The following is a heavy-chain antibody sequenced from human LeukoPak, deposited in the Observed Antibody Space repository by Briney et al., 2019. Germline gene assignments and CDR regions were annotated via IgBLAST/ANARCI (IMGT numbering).Heavy chain of an antibody. D-gene: IGHD6-13*01. CDR2: VIPIFGTA. CDR1: GGTFSSYA. J-gene: IGHJ6*03. CDR3: ARASSWTEDYYYYYYMDV. Sequence: GSSVKVSCKASGGTFSSYAISWVRQAPGQGLEWMGGVIPIFGTANYAQKFQGRVTITTDESTSTAYMELSSLRSEDTAVYYRARASSWTEDYYYYYYMDVWGKGTTVTVSS. V-gene: IGHV1-69*05.